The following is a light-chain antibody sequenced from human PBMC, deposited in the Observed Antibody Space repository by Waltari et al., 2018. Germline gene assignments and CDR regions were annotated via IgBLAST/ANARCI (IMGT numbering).Light chain of an antibody. Sequence: EVVLTQSPGTLSLSPGERATLFCRASRSISRYLVWYQQRPGQAPRLLIYGASIRAAGIPARFSGSGSGTDFTLSISRLEPEDFAVYYCQNHERLPATFGQGTRVEIK. CDR1: RSISRY. J-gene: IGKJ1*01. CDR2: GAS. CDR3: QNHERLPAT. V-gene: IGKV3-20*01.